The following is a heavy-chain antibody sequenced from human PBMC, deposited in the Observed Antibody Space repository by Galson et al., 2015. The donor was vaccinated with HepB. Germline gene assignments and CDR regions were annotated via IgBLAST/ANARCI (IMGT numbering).Heavy chain of an antibody. J-gene: IGHJ6*03. CDR1: GDSVSSNSAA. V-gene: IGHV6-1*01. CDR2: TYYRSKWYN. Sequence: CAISGDSVSSNSAAWNWIRQSPSRGLEWLGRTYYRSKWYNDYAVSVKSRITINPDTSKNQFSLQLNSVTPEDTAVYYYARGFLEWLAGGYYYYYYMDVWGKGTTVTVSS. D-gene: IGHD3-3*01. CDR3: ARGFLEWLAGGYYYYYYMDV.